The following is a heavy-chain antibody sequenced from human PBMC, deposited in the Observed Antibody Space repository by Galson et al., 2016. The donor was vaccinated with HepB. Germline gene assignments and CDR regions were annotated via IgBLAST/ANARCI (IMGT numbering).Heavy chain of an antibody. D-gene: IGHD3-10*01. J-gene: IGHJ4*02. Sequence: SLRLSCAASGFTFGNYAMSWFRQAPGKGLEWVCFIRSKAYGGTTDYAATVEARFTISRDDSKSIAYLQLNSLKTEDTAVYYCTRTPFGSGEGGVDYWGQGTLVTVSS. CDR1: GFTFGNYA. CDR2: IRSKAYGGTT. CDR3: TRTPFGSGEGGVDY. V-gene: IGHV3-49*03.